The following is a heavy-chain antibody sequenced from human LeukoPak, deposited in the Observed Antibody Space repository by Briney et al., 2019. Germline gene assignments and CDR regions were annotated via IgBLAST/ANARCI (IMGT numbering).Heavy chain of an antibody. CDR3: AKDQFMEWLFYFDY. D-gene: IGHD3-3*01. Sequence: GGSLRLSCAASGFTFSRYGMHWVRQAPAKGLEWVAVISYDGSKKDYADTVKGRFTISRDNSKNTLYLQMNSLRDEDTAVYYCAKDQFMEWLFYFDYWGQGTLVTVSS. J-gene: IGHJ4*02. CDR2: ISYDGSKK. V-gene: IGHV3-30*18. CDR1: GFTFSRYG.